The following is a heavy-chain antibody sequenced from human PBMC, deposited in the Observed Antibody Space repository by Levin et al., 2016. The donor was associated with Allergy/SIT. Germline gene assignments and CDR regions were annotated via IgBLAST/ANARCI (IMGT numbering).Heavy chain of an antibody. Sequence: SETLSLTCAVYGGSFSGYYWSWIRQPPGKGLEWIGEINHSGSTNYNPSLKSRVTISVDTSKNQFSLKLSSVTAADTAVYYCARFHVWGSYHFNWFDPWGQGTLVTVSS. CDR2: INHSGST. V-gene: IGHV4-34*01. CDR3: ARFHVWGSYHFNWFDP. D-gene: IGHD3-16*02. J-gene: IGHJ5*02. CDR1: GGSFSGYY.